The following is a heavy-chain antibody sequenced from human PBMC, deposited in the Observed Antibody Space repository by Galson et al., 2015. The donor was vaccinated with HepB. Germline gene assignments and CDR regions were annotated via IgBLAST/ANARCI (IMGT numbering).Heavy chain of an antibody. J-gene: IGHJ4*02. V-gene: IGHV3-64D*06. CDR1: GFTFSTYA. Sequence: SLRLSCAASGFTFSTYALHWVRQAPGKGLEFVSAITGSGASTFYADSVKGRFTVSRDNSKNTLYLQMNSLRPEDSAVYYCVKPVATSSVWHFDYWGQGTLVTVSS. D-gene: IGHD2-15*01. CDR2: ITGSGAST. CDR3: VKPVATSSVWHFDY.